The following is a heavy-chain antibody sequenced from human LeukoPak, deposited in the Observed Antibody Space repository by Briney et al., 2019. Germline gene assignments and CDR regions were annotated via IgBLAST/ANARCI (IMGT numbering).Heavy chain of an antibody. CDR3: TSGPIVAGEAFDY. D-gene: IGHD5-12*01. V-gene: IGHV3-15*01. CDR2: ITSKAAGGTT. J-gene: IGHJ4*02. Sequence: PGRTLRLSRAASGFTLSNAWMNWVPHAPGKGQEWVGRITSKAAGGTTDYPAPVKGRFTISRHDSKATLYLQLDSLQTEHTAVYYCTSGPIVAGEAFDYWGEGTLVSVSS. CDR1: GFTLSNAW.